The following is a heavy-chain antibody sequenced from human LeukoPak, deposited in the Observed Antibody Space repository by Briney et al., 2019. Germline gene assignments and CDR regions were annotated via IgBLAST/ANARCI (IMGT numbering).Heavy chain of an antibody. CDR3: AKTRPLDSSSWSHGDY. CDR1: GFTFSSYW. CDR2: ISGSGDST. J-gene: IGHJ4*02. V-gene: IGHV3-23*01. D-gene: IGHD6-13*01. Sequence: GGSLRLSCAASGFTFSSYWMHWVRQAPGKGLEWVSAISGSGDSTYYGDSVKGRFTISRDNSKNTLYLQMNSLRAEDTAVYYCAKTRPLDSSSWSHGDYWGQGTLVTVSS.